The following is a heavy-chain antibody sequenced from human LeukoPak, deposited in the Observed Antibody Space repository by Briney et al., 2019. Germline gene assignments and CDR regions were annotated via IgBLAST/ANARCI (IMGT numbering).Heavy chain of an antibody. CDR3: VRHPVGATRSWQTPVDY. CDR2: ISGSGGST. V-gene: IGHV3-23*01. D-gene: IGHD1-26*01. J-gene: IGHJ4*02. Sequence: PGGSLRLSCAASGFTFSSYAMSWVRQAPGKGLEWVSAISGSGGSTYYADSVKGRFTISRDNSKNTLYLQMNSLRAEDTAVYYCVRHPVGATRSWQTPVDYWGQGTLVTVSS. CDR1: GFTFSSYA.